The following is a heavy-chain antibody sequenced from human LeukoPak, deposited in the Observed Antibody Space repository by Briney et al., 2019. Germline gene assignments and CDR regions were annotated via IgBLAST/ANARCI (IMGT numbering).Heavy chain of an antibody. V-gene: IGHV1-69*15. CDR2: IIPLLARP. CDR1: GGSINNYG. CDR3: AIVPKTGMPAIT. J-gene: IGHJ5*02. Sequence: SVKVSCKTSGGSINNYGINWVRQAPGQGLEWMGMIIPLLARPKYAKKFQGRVTITADESADTAYMEVSRLTSEDTAVFFCAIVPKTGMPAITWGPGTLVSVSS. D-gene: IGHD6-6*01.